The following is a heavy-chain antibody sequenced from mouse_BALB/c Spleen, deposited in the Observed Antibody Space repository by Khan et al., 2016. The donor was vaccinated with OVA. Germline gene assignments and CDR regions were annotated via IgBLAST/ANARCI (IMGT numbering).Heavy chain of an antibody. J-gene: IGHJ2*01. CDR2: IYPGNSDT. D-gene: IGHD2-13*01. CDR1: GYTFTSYW. CDR3: TRNGFGDYGCWDY. V-gene: IGHV1-5*01. Sequence: VQLQQSGTVLARPGASVKMSCKASGYTFTSYWMHWIKQRPGQGLEWIGAIYPGNSDTNYNQKFKGKAKLTAVTSTSTAYLELNSLTNEDSAVYYCTRNGFGDYGCWDYWGQGTTLTVSS.